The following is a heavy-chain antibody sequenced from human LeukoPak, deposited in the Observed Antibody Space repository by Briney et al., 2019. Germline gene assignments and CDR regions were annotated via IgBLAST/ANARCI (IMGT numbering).Heavy chain of an antibody. Sequence: PGGSLRLSCAASGFIFSSYGMSWVRQAPGKGLEWVAAISGSGSNTYYADSVKGRFSISRDNSKNTLYLQMNSLRAEDTAVYYCAKHSSSWYELAYFQHWGQGTLVTVSS. CDR3: AKHSSSWYELAYFQH. V-gene: IGHV3-23*01. J-gene: IGHJ1*01. CDR1: GFIFSSYG. D-gene: IGHD6-13*01. CDR2: ISGSGSNT.